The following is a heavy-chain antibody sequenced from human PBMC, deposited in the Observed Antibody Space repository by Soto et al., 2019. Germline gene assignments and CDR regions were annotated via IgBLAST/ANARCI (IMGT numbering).Heavy chain of an antibody. CDR2: ISNVNDAT. CDR3: VRGQSLLAS. J-gene: IGHJ4*02. CDR1: GFMFSTYA. Sequence: EVQLLESGGDLVQPGGSLRLPCAASGFMFSTYAMSWVRQAPGKGLEWVASISNVNDATHYADSVKGRFTISRDNSRNTLYLQMSSLRVEDTAVYYCVRGQSLLASWGRGTRVTVSS. V-gene: IGHV3-23*01.